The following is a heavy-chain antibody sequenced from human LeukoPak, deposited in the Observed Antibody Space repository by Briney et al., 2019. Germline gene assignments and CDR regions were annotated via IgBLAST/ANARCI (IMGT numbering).Heavy chain of an antibody. J-gene: IGHJ4*02. Sequence: SVKVSCKASGGTFSSYAISWVRQAPGQGLEWVGRIIPIFGTANYAQKFQGRVTITTDAPTSTAYMELSSLRSEDTAVYYCARGDGYNYFDYWGQGTLVTVSS. CDR1: GGTFSSYA. D-gene: IGHD5-24*01. CDR3: ARGDGYNYFDY. V-gene: IGHV1-69*05. CDR2: IIPIFGTA.